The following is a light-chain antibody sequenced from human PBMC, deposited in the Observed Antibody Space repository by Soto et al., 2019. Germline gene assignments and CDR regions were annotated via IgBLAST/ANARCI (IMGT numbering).Light chain of an antibody. CDR1: SSDVGGYNY. V-gene: IGLV2-14*01. Sequence: QSVLTQPASVSGSPGQSITISCTGTSSDVGGYNYVSWYQQHPGKAPKLMIYDVSNRPSGVSNRFSGSKSGNTASLTISGLQAEDEAGYYCSSYTSSSTSYVFGTGTKVTVL. CDR3: SSYTSSSTSYV. J-gene: IGLJ1*01. CDR2: DVS.